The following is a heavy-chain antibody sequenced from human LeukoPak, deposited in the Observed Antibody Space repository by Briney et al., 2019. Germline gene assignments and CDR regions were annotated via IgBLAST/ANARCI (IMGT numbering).Heavy chain of an antibody. V-gene: IGHV3-23*01. Sequence: GSLRLSCAASGVTFSSYAMGWVRQAPGKGLEWASAISGSGGSTYYADSVKGRFTISRDNSKNTVFLQMDSQRAEDTAIYYCANLYRSGWYFDYWGQGTLVTVSS. J-gene: IGHJ4*02. D-gene: IGHD6-19*01. CDR1: GVTFSSYA. CDR3: ANLYRSGWYFDY. CDR2: ISGSGGST.